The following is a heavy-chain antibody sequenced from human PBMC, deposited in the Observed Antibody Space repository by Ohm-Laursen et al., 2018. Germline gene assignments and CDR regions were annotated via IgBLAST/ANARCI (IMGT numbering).Heavy chain of an antibody. CDR2: IGGSGGST. CDR1: GFTFSSYA. J-gene: IGHJ3*01. Sequence: SLRLSCAASGFTFSSYAMSWVRQAPGKGLEWVSAIGGSGGSTYYADSVQGRFTISRDNSKNMLYLQMNSLRAEDTAVYHCASRRIVTMDRGAFNVWGQGTMVTVSS. V-gene: IGHV3-23*01. CDR3: ASRRIVTMDRGAFNV. D-gene: IGHD4-11*01.